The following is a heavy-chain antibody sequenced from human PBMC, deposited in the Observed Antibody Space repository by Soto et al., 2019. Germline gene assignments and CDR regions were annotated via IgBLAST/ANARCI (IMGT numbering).Heavy chain of an antibody. Sequence: PGGSLRLSCAASGFTFSNYGMHWVRQAPGKGLEWVALISSDGSNKYYADSVKGRFTISRDNSKNTLYLQMNSLRVEDTAVYYWAKDGYTYGSAVFGGQGTLVTVSS. CDR3: AKDGYTYGSAVF. V-gene: IGHV3-30*18. D-gene: IGHD5-18*01. CDR2: ISSDGSNK. J-gene: IGHJ4*02. CDR1: GFTFSNYG.